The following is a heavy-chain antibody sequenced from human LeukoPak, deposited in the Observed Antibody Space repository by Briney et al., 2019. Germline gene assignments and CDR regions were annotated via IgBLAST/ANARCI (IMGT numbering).Heavy chain of an antibody. V-gene: IGHV4-38-2*01. Sequence: SETLSLTCAVSGYSLGSGFYCGWVRQPPGKGLEWIGNMYHTGTIYYNPSLRSRLTISEDTSKSHFSLTVDSVTATDTAVYYCATGRYSGSVDYWGQGILVTVSS. CDR1: GYSLGSGFY. J-gene: IGHJ4*02. D-gene: IGHD1-26*01. CDR2: MYHTGTI. CDR3: ATGRYSGSVDY.